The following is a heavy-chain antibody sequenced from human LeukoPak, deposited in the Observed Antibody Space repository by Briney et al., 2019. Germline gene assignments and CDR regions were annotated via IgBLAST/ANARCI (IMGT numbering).Heavy chain of an antibody. CDR2: ISSSGSTI. CDR3: VRDPSGAEAHTRFDP. D-gene: IGHD6-19*01. V-gene: IGHV3-11*04. Sequence: PGGSLRLSCAASGFTFSDYYMSWIRQAPGKGLEWVSYISSSGSTIYYADSVKGRFTISRDNSKKTLYLQMNSLRAEDSAMYYCVRDPSGAEAHTRFDPWGQGTLVTVSS. CDR1: GFTFSDYY. J-gene: IGHJ5*02.